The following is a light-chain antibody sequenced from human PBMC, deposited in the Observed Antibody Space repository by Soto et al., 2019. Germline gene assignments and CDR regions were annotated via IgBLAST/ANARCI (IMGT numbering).Light chain of an antibody. CDR3: SSYTSSNSPVV. Sequence: QSALTQPASVSGSPGQSITISCTGSSSDVGGYNYVSWYQQHPGKAPKLMIYDVSNRPSGVSNRFSGSKSGNTASLTISGLQSEDEADSYCSSYTSSNSPVVFGGGTKLTVL. V-gene: IGLV2-14*01. J-gene: IGLJ2*01. CDR1: SSDVGGYNY. CDR2: DVS.